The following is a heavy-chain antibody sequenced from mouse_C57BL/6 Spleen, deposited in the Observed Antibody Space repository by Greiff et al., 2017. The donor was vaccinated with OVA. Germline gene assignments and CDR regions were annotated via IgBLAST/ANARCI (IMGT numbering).Heavy chain of an antibody. CDR1: GYTFTSYW. D-gene: IGHD3-2*02. Sequence: VQLQQSGTVLARPGASVKMSCKTSGYTFTSYWMHWVKQRPGQGLAWIGAIYPGNSDTSYNQKFKGKAKLTAVTSASTAYMELSSLTNEDSAVYYCTRSDGDSSGPYAMDYWGQGTSVTVSS. CDR3: TRSDGDSSGPYAMDY. V-gene: IGHV1-5*01. J-gene: IGHJ4*01. CDR2: IYPGNSDT.